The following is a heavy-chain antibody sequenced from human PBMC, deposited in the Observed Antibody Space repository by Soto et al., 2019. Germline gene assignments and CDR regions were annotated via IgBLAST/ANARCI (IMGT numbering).Heavy chain of an antibody. Sequence: SETLSLTCTVSGGSISSGGYYWSWIRQHPGKGLEWIEYIFYSGTTYYNTSLKSRVTISVDTSKNKKYLKQNSVTAADTAVYYCARSVDPWGQGTLVTVSS. CDR3: ARSVDP. CDR1: GGSISSGGYY. CDR2: IFYSGTT. V-gene: IGHV4-31*03. J-gene: IGHJ5*02.